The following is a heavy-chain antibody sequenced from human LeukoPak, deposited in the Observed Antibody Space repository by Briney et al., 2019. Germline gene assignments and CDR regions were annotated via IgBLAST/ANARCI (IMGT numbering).Heavy chain of an antibody. CDR2: TYFRAKWYD. J-gene: IGHJ4*02. Sequence: KPSQTLSLTCAISGDSVSRTTGAWNWIRQSPSRGLEWLGRTYFRAKWYDDYAVSVTGRITINPDTSRNQFTLQLKSVSPEDTAVYYCARGTSSAWYFRDYFDSWGQGTLVTVSS. D-gene: IGHD6-19*01. V-gene: IGHV6-1*01. CDR1: GDSVSRTTGA. CDR3: ARGTSSAWYFRDYFDS.